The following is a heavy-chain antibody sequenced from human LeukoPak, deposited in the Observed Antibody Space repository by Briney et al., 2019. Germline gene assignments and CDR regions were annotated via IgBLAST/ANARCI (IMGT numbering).Heavy chain of an antibody. CDR3: ARGGGFFGVARQTWFDP. D-gene: IGHD3-3*01. Sequence: PSETLSLTCTVSGGSISSSSYYWGWIRQPPGKGLEWIGSIYYSGSTNYNPSLKSRVTISVDTSKNQISLKLSSVTAADTAVYYCARGGGFFGVARQTWFDPWGQGTLVTVSS. CDR2: IYYSGST. J-gene: IGHJ5*02. V-gene: IGHV4-39*07. CDR1: GGSISSSSYY.